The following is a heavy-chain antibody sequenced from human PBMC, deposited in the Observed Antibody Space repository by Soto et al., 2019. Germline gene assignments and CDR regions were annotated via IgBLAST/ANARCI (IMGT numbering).Heavy chain of an antibody. D-gene: IGHD3-9*01. Sequence: SETLSLTCTVSGGPISSGDYYWSWIRQPPGKGLEWIGYIYYSGSTYYNPSLKSRVTISVDTSKNQFSLKLSSVTAADTAVYYCARVVGRYFGPHYFDYWGQGTLVTVSS. J-gene: IGHJ4*02. CDR1: GGPISSGDYY. CDR3: ARVVGRYFGPHYFDY. CDR2: IYYSGST. V-gene: IGHV4-30-4*01.